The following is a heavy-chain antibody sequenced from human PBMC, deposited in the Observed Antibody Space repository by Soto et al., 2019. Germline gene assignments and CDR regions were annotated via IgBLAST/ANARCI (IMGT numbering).Heavy chain of an antibody. CDR1: GYTFTSYG. CDR3: ARDRGSSWYLGHLLDY. J-gene: IGHJ4*02. Sequence: GASVKVSCKASGYTFTSYGISWVRQAPGQGLEWMGWISAYNGNTNYAQKLQGRVTMTTDTSTSTAYMELRSLRSDDTAVYYCARDRGSSWYLGHLLDYWGQGTLVTVSS. V-gene: IGHV1-18*01. CDR2: ISAYNGNT. D-gene: IGHD6-13*01.